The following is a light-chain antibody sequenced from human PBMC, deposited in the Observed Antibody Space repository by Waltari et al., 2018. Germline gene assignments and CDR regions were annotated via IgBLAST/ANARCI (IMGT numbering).Light chain of an antibody. CDR1: QSIGKY. CDR3: RHYVRLPAT. Sequence: EIVLTQSPGTLSLSPGERATLFCRASQSIGKYLVWYQQKPGQAPRLLVYGASTRTTGIHDRFGGGGSGKDFSLSITRPGPEVFAVYYCRHYVRLPATFGQGTTVEL. CDR2: GAS. J-gene: IGKJ1*01. V-gene: IGKV3-20*01.